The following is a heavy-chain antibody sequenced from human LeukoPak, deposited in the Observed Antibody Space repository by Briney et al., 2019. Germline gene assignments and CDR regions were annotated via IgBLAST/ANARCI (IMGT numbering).Heavy chain of an antibody. CDR3: TKPSNSYYYDTSGYYFDS. CDR2: INWNSGST. J-gene: IGHJ4*02. D-gene: IGHD3-22*01. Sequence: GGSLGRFCVGSGFTFDDYAMHWVRQAPGKGLEWVSGINWNSGSTGYADSVKGRFTISRDNAKNSLYLQMNSLKTEDMALYYCTKPSNSYYYDTSGYYFDSWGQGTLVTVSS. V-gene: IGHV3-9*03. CDR1: GFTFDDYA.